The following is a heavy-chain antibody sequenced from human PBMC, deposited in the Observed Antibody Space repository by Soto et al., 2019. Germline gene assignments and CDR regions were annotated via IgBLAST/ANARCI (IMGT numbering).Heavy chain of an antibody. J-gene: IGHJ4*02. D-gene: IGHD5-18*01. Sequence: SETLSLTCTVSGGSISSYYWSWIRQPPGKGLEWIGYIYYSGSTNYNPSLKSRVTISVDTSKNQFSLKLSSVTAADTAVYYCARGFDTAMVIDYFDYWGQGTLVTVSS. CDR3: ARGFDTAMVIDYFDY. CDR2: IYYSGST. V-gene: IGHV4-59*01. CDR1: GGSISSYY.